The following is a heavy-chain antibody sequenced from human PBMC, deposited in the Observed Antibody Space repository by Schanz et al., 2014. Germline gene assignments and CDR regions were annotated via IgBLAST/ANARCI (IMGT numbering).Heavy chain of an antibody. J-gene: IGHJ4*02. D-gene: IGHD4-17*01. CDR2: ISGNGGEK. CDR3: VRDTDYHFDY. Sequence: QVQLVESGGGVVQPGRSLRLSCAASGFSFSTYAMHWVRQAPGKGLRCVAVISGNGGEKYYADSVKGRFTISRDNAKNTLYLQMNSLRAEDTAVYYCVRDTDYHFDYWGQGTLVTVSS. V-gene: IGHV3-30*04. CDR1: GFSFSTYA.